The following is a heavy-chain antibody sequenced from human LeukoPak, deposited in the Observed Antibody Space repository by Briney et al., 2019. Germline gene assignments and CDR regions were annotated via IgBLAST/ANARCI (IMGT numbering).Heavy chain of an antibody. CDR1: GGSISGSSYN. V-gene: IGHV4-39*01. CDR3: ASPLAKY. D-gene: IGHD1-26*01. J-gene: IGHJ4*02. CDR2: ISYTGKT. Sequence: SETLSLTCSVSGGSISGSSYNWGWIRQPPGKGLEWIASISYTGKTYDNPSLESRVSISVDTSKNQFSLKLYSVTAADTALYYCASPLAKYWGQGTLVTVSS.